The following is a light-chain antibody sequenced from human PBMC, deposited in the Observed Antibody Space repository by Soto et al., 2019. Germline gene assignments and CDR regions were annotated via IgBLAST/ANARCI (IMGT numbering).Light chain of an antibody. Sequence: QSALTQPASVSESPGQSITISCTGTSSDVGSYNLVSWYQQHPGKAPKLMIYEVSKRPSGVSNRFSGSKSGNTASLTISGPQAEDEADYYCCSYAGSSTYYVFGTGTKVTVL. V-gene: IGLV2-23*02. CDR1: SSDVGSYNL. CDR2: EVS. CDR3: CSYAGSSTYYV. J-gene: IGLJ1*01.